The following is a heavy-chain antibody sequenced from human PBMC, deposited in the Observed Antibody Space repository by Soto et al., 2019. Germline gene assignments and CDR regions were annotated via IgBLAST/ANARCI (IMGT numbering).Heavy chain of an antibody. CDR3: ARDESYDILTGYYTPQRFDY. J-gene: IGHJ4*02. CDR2: IKQDGSER. V-gene: IGHV3-7*01. CDR1: GFTFSSYW. Sequence: GGSLRLSCAVSGFTFSSYWMSWVRQAPGKGLEWVANIKQDGSERYYVDSVNGRFTISRDNAKNSLYLQMNSLRAEDTAVYYCARDESYDILTGYYTPQRFDYWGQGSLVTVSS. D-gene: IGHD3-9*01.